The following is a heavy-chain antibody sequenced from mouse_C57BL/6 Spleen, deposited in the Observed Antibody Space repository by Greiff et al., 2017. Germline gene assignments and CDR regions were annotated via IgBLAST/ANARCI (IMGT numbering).Heavy chain of an antibody. CDR1: GYAFSSSW. V-gene: IGHV1-82*01. D-gene: IGHD2-2*01. CDR3: ARERDGYGFAY. Sequence: QVQLQQSGPELVKPGASVKISCKASGYAFSSSWMHWVKQRPGKGLEWIGRIYPGDGDTNYNGKFKGKATLTADKSASTAYMQLSSLTSEDFAVYFCARERDGYGFAYWGQGTLVTVSA. J-gene: IGHJ3*01. CDR2: IYPGDGDT.